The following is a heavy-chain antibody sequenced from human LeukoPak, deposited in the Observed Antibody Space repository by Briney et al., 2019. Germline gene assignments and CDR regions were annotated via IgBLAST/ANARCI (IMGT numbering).Heavy chain of an antibody. V-gene: IGHV3-48*03. CDR3: ARGTSGSYQM. J-gene: IGHJ4*02. D-gene: IGHD1-26*01. Sequence: GGSLRLSCAASGFTFSSYEMDWVRQAPGKGLEWVSYISSSGSTLYYADSVKGRFTISRDNARNSLYLQMNSLRAEDTSVYYCARGTSGSYQMGGQGTLVTVSS. CDR2: ISSSGSTL. CDR1: GFTFSSYE.